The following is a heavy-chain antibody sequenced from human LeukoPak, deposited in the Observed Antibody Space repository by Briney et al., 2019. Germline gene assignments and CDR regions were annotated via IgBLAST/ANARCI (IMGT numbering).Heavy chain of an antibody. CDR3: ARVARPYSSTIRGWFDP. V-gene: IGHV3-11*01. J-gene: IGHJ5*02. CDR2: ISSSGSTI. D-gene: IGHD6-13*01. Sequence: GGSLRLSCAASGFTFSDYYMSWIRQAPGKGLEWVSYISSSGSTIYYADSVKGRFTISRDNAKNSLYLQMNSLRAEDTALYHCARVARPYSSTIRGWFDPWGQGTLVTVSS. CDR1: GFTFSDYY.